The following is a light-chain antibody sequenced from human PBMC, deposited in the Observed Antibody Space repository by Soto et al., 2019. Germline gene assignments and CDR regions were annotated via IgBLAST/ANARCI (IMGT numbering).Light chain of an antibody. V-gene: IGLV1-44*01. CDR3: GAWDDRLNGYV. CDR2: SHN. Sequence: QSVLTQPPSASGTPGQRVTICCSGISSNIGSNPVNWFQQLPGSAPKLLIYSHNQRPSGVPDRFSGSKSGPSASLAISGLQSEDEAAYYCGAWDDRLNGYVFGTGTKLTVL. J-gene: IGLJ1*01. CDR1: SSNIGSNP.